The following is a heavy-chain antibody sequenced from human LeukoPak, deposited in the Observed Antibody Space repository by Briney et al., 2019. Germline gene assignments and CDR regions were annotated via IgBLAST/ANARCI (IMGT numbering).Heavy chain of an antibody. CDR3: ARGLYSSSWENAFDI. D-gene: IGHD6-13*01. Sequence: SETLSLTCTVSGGSISSYYWNWIRQPPGKGLEWIGYIYYSGSTNYNPSLKSRVTISVDTSKNQFSLKLSSVTAADTAVYYCARGLYSSSWENAFDIWGQGTMVTVSS. CDR2: IYYSGST. V-gene: IGHV4-59*01. CDR1: GGSISSYY. J-gene: IGHJ3*02.